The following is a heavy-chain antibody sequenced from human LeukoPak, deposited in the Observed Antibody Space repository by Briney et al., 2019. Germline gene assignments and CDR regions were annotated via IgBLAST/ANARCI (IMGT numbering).Heavy chain of an antibody. D-gene: IGHD1-26*01. V-gene: IGHV4-61*02. CDR2: IYTSGST. CDR3: ARARGGGSYRGYYFDY. CDR1: GGSISSGSYY. Sequence: SETLSLTCTVSGGSISSGSYYWSWIRPPAGKGLEWIGRIYTSGSTNYNPSLKSRVTISVDTSKNQFSLKLSSVTAADTAVYYCARARGGGSYRGYYFDYWGQGTLVTVSS. J-gene: IGHJ4*02.